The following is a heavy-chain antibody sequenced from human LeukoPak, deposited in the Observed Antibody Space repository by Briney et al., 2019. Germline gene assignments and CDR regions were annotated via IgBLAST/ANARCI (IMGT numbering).Heavy chain of an antibody. CDR2: IYYAGST. CDR3: AREAQDFRTGNHRPGHYDYMDV. J-gene: IGHJ6*03. D-gene: IGHD1-14*01. CDR1: ADSLNIYY. V-gene: IGHV4-59*01. Sequence: SETLSLTCTVSADSLNIYYWAWIRQAPGKGLEWIGYIYYAGSTNYNPSLKSRVTMSVDMSGNQFSLRMTSVTAADTAVYYCAREAQDFRTGNHRPGHYDYMDVWGKGTAVAVSS.